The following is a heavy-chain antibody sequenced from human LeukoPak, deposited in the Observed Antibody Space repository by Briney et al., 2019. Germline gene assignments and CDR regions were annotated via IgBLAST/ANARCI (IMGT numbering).Heavy chain of an antibody. V-gene: IGHV4-59*01. D-gene: IGHD5-18*01. Sequence: SETLSLTCTVSGGSISSYYWSWIRQPPGKGLEWIGYTYYSGSTNYNPSLKSRVTISVDTSKNQFSLKLSSVTAADTAVYYCARGGYSYDNWFDPWGQGTLVTVSS. CDR3: ARGGYSYDNWFDP. J-gene: IGHJ5*02. CDR2: TYYSGST. CDR1: GGSISSYY.